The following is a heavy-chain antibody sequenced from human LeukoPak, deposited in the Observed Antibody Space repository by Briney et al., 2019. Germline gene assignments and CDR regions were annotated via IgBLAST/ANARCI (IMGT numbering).Heavy chain of an antibody. CDR2: IYMSGST. J-gene: IGHJ4*02. CDR1: GGSVSSASYY. Sequence: SQTLSLTCTVSGGSVSSASYYWSWVRQPAGKGLEWIGLIYMSGSTNYNPSLKSRVTISVDTSKNQFSLQLSSLTAADTAVYYCAGGDSSGWTAGLDFWGQGTLVTVSS. D-gene: IGHD3-22*01. V-gene: IGHV4-61*02. CDR3: AGGDSSGWTAGLDF.